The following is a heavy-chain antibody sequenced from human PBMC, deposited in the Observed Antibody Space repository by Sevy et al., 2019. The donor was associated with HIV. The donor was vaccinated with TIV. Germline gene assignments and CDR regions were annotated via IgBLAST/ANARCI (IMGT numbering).Heavy chain of an antibody. J-gene: IGHJ4*02. CDR1: GFTFSSYE. CDR3: ARDIPPSATTVAHFDC. V-gene: IGHV3-48*03. Sequence: GSLRLSCAASGFTFSSYEMSWVRQAPGKGLEWVSYISNSGTTIYYSDSVKGRFTISRDNARNSLYLQMNSLRAEDTAIYYCARDIPPSATTVAHFDCWGQGTLVTVSS. CDR2: ISNSGTTI. D-gene: IGHD4-17*01.